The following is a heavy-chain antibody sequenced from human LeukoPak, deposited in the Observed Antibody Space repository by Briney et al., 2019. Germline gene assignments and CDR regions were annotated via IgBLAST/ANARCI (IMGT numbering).Heavy chain of an antibody. V-gene: IGHV3-74*01. D-gene: IGHD5-12*01. CDR3: ARARGYDDSGYENWFDP. J-gene: IGHJ5*02. CDR1: GFTFSSYW. Sequence: GGSLRLSCAASGFTFSSYWMHWVRQAPGKGLVWVSRINSDGSSTSYADCEKGRFTLSRDNAKNTLYLQMNSLRAEYTGVYYLARARGYDDSGYENWFDPWGQGTLVTVSS. CDR2: INSDGSST.